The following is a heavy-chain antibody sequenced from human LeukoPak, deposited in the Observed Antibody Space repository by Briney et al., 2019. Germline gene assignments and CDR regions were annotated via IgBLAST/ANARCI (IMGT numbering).Heavy chain of an antibody. J-gene: IGHJ4*02. CDR1: GGSFSGYY. Sequence: SETLSLNCAVYGGSFSGYYWSWIRQPPGKGLEWLGEINHSGSTNYNPSLKSRVTISVDTSKNQFSLKLSSVTAADTAVYYCARVRRSGSYYKRGVYYFDYWGQGTLVTVSS. D-gene: IGHD3-10*01. V-gene: IGHV4-34*01. CDR2: INHSGST. CDR3: ARVRRSGSYYKRGVYYFDY.